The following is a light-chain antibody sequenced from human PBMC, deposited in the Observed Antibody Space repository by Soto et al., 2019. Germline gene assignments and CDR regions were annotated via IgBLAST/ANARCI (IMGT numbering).Light chain of an antibody. V-gene: IGLV4-69*01. CDR3: QTWGTGIVI. J-gene: IGLJ2*01. CDR2: LNRDGSH. CDR1: SGHSNYA. Sequence: QSVLTQSPSASASLGASVKLTCTLSSGHSNYAIAWHQQQPEKGPRYLMKLNRDGSHSKGDGIPNRFSGSSSGAERYLTICSLQSEDEADYYWQTWGTGIVIFGGGTKLTVL.